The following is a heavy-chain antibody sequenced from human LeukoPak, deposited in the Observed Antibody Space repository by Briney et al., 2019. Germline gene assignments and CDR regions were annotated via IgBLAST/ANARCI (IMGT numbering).Heavy chain of an antibody. CDR2: ISITSSHI. J-gene: IGHJ3*02. Sequence: GGSLRLSRAASRFVFSTYAMNWVRQAPGKGLEWVSSISITSSHIYYADSVRGRFTISRDNAKNSLYLQMDSLSAEDTAVYYCGGGDTIQQRDDALDIWGRGTMVTVSS. CDR1: RFVFSTYA. D-gene: IGHD1-1*01. V-gene: IGHV3-21*01. CDR3: GGGDTIQQRDDALDI.